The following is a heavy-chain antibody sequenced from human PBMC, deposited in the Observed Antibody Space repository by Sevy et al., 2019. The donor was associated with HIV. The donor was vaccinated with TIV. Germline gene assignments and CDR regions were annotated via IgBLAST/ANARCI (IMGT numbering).Heavy chain of an antibody. CDR1: GYTFTDYA. Sequence: ASVKVSCKASGYTFTDYAMHWVRQAPGQRLEWMGWINTGNGDTRYSQRFQGRVTLTRDTSARTAYMGLSSLRSEDSAVYYCALVRGVNQGWGQGTLVTVSS. D-gene: IGHD3-10*01. J-gene: IGHJ4*02. CDR3: ALVRGVNQG. CDR2: INTGNGDT. V-gene: IGHV1-3*04.